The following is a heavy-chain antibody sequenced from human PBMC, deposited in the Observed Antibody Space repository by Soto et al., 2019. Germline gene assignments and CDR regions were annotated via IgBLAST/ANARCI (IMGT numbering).Heavy chain of an antibody. CDR2: IYYCGST. V-gene: IGHV4-59*01. D-gene: IGHD6-19*01. CDR1: GCSISSYY. J-gene: IGHJ6*02. Sequence: XETLSLTCTVAGCSISSYYWSWIRQPPGKGLEWIGYIYYCGSTNYNPSLKSRVTISVDTSKNQFSLKLSSVTAADTAVYYCARDYPYSSGWYYYYYGMDVWGQGPTVTVSS. CDR3: ARDYPYSSGWYYYYYGMDV.